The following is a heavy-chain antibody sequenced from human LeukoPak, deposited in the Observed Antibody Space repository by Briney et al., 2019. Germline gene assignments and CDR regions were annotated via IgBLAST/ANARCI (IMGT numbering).Heavy chain of an antibody. CDR1: GYTFTGYY. Sequence: ASVKVSCKASGYTFTGYYMHWVRQAPGQGLEWMGWINPNSGGTNYAQKFQGRVTMTRDTSISTAYMELSRLRSGDTAVYYCARVVGFGSSSWYKFDYWGQGTLVTVSS. CDR2: INPNSGGT. D-gene: IGHD6-13*01. V-gene: IGHV1-2*02. CDR3: ARVVGFGSSSWYKFDY. J-gene: IGHJ4*02.